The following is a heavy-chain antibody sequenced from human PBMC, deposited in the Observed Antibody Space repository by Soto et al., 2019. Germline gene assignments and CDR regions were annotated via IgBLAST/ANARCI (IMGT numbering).Heavy chain of an antibody. V-gene: IGHV1-2*02. CDR1: EHTFTNFY. CDR2: INPNSGGT. J-gene: IGHJ4*02. Sequence: ASVKVSCKASEHTFTNFYIHWVRQAPGQGLECVGWINPNSGGTNYAQKFQGRVTMTRDTSTTTAYMDLRSLTPDDTAVYYCARDPPETPSDYWGQGTLVTVSS. CDR3: ARDPPETPSDY.